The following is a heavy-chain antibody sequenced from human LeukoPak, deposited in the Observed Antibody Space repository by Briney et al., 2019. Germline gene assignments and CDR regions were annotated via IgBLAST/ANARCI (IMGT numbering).Heavy chain of an antibody. V-gene: IGHV3-21*01. D-gene: IGHD3-22*01. CDR3: ARERDPITMIVVVPGAFDI. CDR2: ISSSSSYI. Sequence: GGSLRLSCAASGLTFSSYSMNWVRRAPGKGLEWVSSISSSSSYIYYADSVKGRFTISRDNAKNSLYLQVNSLRAEDTAVYYCARERDPITMIVVVPGAFDIWGQGTMVTVSS. J-gene: IGHJ3*02. CDR1: GLTFSSYS.